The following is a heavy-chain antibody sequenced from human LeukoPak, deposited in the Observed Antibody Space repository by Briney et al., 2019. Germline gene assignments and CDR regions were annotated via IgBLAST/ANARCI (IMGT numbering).Heavy chain of an antibody. J-gene: IGHJ4*02. CDR1: GGSISSYY. Sequence: SETLSLTCTVSGGSISSYYWSWIRQPPGKGLEWIGYIYYSGNTNYNPSLKSRVTISVDTSKNQYSLKLSAVTAADTAVYYCAREKKDTAMAFDYWGQGTLVTVSS. D-gene: IGHD5-18*01. V-gene: IGHV4-59*01. CDR3: AREKKDTAMAFDY. CDR2: IYYSGNT.